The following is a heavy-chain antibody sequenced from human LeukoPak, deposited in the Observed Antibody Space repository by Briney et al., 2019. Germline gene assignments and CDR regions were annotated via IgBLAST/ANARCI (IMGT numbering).Heavy chain of an antibody. CDR3: GKDRIGSDYSYDSISR. V-gene: IGHV3-7*05. D-gene: IGHD3-22*01. CDR1: GFTFSSYC. J-gene: IGHJ4*02. CDR2: RKHDGSDK. Sequence: PLRSLRLSCAASGFTFSSYCMSWVRQAPGKGQEWVVNRKHDGSDKYNVNSLNSGFTTFRDNATNSLYLQMNNLRAEATAVYYCGKDRIGSDYSYDSISRWGQGTLVTVSS.